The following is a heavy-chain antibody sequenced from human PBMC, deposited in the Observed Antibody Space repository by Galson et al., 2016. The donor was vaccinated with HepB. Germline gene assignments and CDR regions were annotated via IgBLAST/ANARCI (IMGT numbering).Heavy chain of an antibody. J-gene: IGHJ4*01. Sequence: SLRLSCAASGFTFSDFYMTWIRQAPGKGLEYVSHISHRGSDTNYADSVKGRFTTSRDNAKKSLYLQMSSLRAEDTAIYYCARDRTSRAAVDYWGHGTLVTVSS. D-gene: IGHD6-25*01. V-gene: IGHV3-11*06. CDR3: ARDRTSRAAVDY. CDR2: ISHRGSDT. CDR1: GFTFSDFY.